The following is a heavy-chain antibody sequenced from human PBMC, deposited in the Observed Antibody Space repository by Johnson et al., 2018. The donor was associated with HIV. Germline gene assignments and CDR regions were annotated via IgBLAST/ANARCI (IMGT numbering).Heavy chain of an antibody. Sequence: HWVRQPTGKGLGWVSGIGTAGDTYYPGPVKGRFTISREDSKNTLYLQMNSLKTEDTAVYYCTTVTKFPYSSGWDYDAFDIWGQGTMVTVSS. J-gene: IGHJ3*02. D-gene: IGHD6-19*01. CDR2: IGTAGDT. CDR3: TTVTKFPYSSGWDYDAFDI. V-gene: IGHV3-13*01.